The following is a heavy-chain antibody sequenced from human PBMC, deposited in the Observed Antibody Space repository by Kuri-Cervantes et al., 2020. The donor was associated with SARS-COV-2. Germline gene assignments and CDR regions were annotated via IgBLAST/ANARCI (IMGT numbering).Heavy chain of an antibody. CDR1: GFTFDDYA. CDR2: ISWNSGSI. D-gene: IGHD1-26*01. V-gene: IGHV3-9*01. CDR3: ARDPDSGSYYGAFDI. Sequence: GGSLRLSCAASGFTFDDYAMHWVRQAPGKGLEWVSGISWNSGSIGYADPVKGRFTISRDNAKNSLYLQMNSLRAEDTAVYYCARDPDSGSYYGAFDIWGQGTMVTVSS. J-gene: IGHJ3*02.